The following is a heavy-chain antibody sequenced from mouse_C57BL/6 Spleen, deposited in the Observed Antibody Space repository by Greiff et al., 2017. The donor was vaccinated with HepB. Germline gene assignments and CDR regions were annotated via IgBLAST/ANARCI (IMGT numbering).Heavy chain of an antibody. D-gene: IGHD2-3*01. CDR1: GYTFTDYN. CDR2: INPNNGGT. CDR3: ARPLYDGYYGGFAY. J-gene: IGHJ3*01. Sequence: DVQLQESGPELVKPGASVKMSCKASGYTFTDYNMHWVKQSHGKSLEWIGYINPNNGGTSYNQKFKGKATLTVNKSSSTAYMELRSLTSEDSAVYYCARPLYDGYYGGFAYWGQGTLVTVSA. V-gene: IGHV1-22*01.